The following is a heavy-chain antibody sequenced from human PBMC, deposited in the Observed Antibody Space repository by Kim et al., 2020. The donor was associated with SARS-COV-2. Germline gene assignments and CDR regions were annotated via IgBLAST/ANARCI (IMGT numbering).Heavy chain of an antibody. CDR3: ARLNIFLRGQGGFGP. CDR2: IYYSGST. J-gene: IGHJ5*02. V-gene: IGHV4-39*01. Sequence: SETLSLTCTVSGGSISSSSYYWGWIRQPPGKGVEWIGSIYYSGSTYYNPSLKSRVTISVDTSKNQFSLKLSSVTAADTAVYYCARLNIFLRGQGGFGPWGQGTLVTVSS. CDR1: GGSISSSSYY. D-gene: IGHD3-9*01.